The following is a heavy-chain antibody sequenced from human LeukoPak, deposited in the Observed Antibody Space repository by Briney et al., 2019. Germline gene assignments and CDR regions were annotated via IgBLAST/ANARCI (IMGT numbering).Heavy chain of an antibody. D-gene: IGHD4-17*01. CDR2: ISAYNGDT. Sequence: GASVKVSCKASGYTFTSYGISWVRQAPGQGLEWMGWISAYNGDTNYALKLQGRVTMTTDTSTSTAYMELRSLRSDDTAVYYCARDVPDVGVTTDFAYWGQGTLVTVSS. CDR1: GYTFTSYG. V-gene: IGHV1-18*01. CDR3: ARDVPDVGVTTDFAY. J-gene: IGHJ4*02.